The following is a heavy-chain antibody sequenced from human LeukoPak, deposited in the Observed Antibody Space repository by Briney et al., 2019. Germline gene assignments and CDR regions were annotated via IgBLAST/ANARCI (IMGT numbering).Heavy chain of an antibody. V-gene: IGHV1-2*02. Sequence: ASAKVSCKASGYTFTGYYMHWVRQAPGQGLEWMGWINPNSGGTNYAQKFQGRVTMTRDTSISTAYMELSRLRSDDTAVYYCARVHYDFWSGGIAFDIWGQGTMVTVSS. CDR2: INPNSGGT. CDR3: ARVHYDFWSGGIAFDI. J-gene: IGHJ3*02. CDR1: GYTFTGYY. D-gene: IGHD3-3*01.